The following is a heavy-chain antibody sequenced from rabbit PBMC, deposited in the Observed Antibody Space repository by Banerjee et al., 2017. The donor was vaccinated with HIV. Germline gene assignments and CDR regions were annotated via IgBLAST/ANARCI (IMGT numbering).Heavy chain of an antibody. V-gene: IGHV1S43*01. CDR2: IGTNSGIT. D-gene: IGHD2-1*01. Sequence: QEQLEESGGDLVKPEGSLTLTCTASGFSFSNKYVMCWVRQAPGKGLERIACIGTNSGITWYASWVNGRFTISRSTSLSTVDLKMTSLTAADTASYFCAREESDGGGHLKLWGQGTLVTVS. J-gene: IGHJ3*01. CDR1: GFSFSNKYV. CDR3: AREESDGGGHLKL.